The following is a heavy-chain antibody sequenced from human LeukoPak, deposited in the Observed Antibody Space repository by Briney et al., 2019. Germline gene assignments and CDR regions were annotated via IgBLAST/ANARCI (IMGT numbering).Heavy chain of an antibody. Sequence: KPSETLSLTCTVSGGSISNYYWSWIRQPPGKGLEWIGYIYYSGSTNYNPSLRSRDTISVDTSKNQFSLKLSSVTAADTAVYYCASTDILTGTTFDYWGQGTLVTVSS. J-gene: IGHJ4*02. CDR1: GGSISNYY. CDR2: IYYSGST. D-gene: IGHD3-9*01. CDR3: ASTDILTGTTFDY. V-gene: IGHV4-59*01.